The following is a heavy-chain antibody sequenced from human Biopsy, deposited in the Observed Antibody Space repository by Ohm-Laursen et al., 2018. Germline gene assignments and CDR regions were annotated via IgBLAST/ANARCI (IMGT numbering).Heavy chain of an antibody. J-gene: IGHJ3*01. V-gene: IGHV4-4*07. Sequence: SQTLSLTCTVSGGPIAGNYWSWIRQPAGKGLEWIGRIYPGGSTNYNPSLKSRVTMSVDTSKKQLSLRLRSVTAADTAMYYCASVVLGPTNDAFDLWGQGTMVVVSS. CDR2: IYPGGST. D-gene: IGHD3-22*01. CDR1: GGPIAGNY. CDR3: ASVVLGPTNDAFDL.